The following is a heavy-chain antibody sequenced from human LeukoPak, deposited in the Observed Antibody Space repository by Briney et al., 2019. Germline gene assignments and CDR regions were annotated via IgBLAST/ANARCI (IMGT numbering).Heavy chain of an antibody. CDR3: ATSKYYDYVWGSYDIYYFDY. CDR1: GGSFSGYY. CDR2: INHSGST. D-gene: IGHD3-16*01. V-gene: IGHV4-34*01. Sequence: SETLSLTCAVYGGSFSGYYWRWIRPPPGKGLEWIGEINHSGSTNYNPSLKSRVTISVDTSKNQFSLKLSSVTAAGTAVYYCATSKYYDYVWGSYDIYYFDYWGQGTLVTVSS. J-gene: IGHJ4*02.